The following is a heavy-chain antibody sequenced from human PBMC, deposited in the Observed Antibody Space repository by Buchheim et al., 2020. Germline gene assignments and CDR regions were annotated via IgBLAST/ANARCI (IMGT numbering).Heavy chain of an antibody. CDR2: ISYDGSNK. D-gene: IGHD3-3*01. J-gene: IGHJ6*02. CDR1: GFTFSSYG. Sequence: QVQLVESGGGVVQPGRSLRLSCAASGFTFSSYGIHWVRQAPGKGLEWVAVISYDGSNKYYADSVKGRFTISRDNSKNTLYLQMNSLRAEDTAVYYCAKDLTYYDFWSGYTETYYYYGMDVWGQGTT. V-gene: IGHV3-30*18. CDR3: AKDLTYYDFWSGYTETYYYYGMDV.